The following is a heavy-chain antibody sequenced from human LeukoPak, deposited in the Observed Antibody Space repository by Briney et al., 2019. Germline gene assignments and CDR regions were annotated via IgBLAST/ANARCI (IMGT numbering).Heavy chain of an antibody. V-gene: IGHV4-59*01. J-gene: IGHJ4*02. D-gene: IGHD2-21*02. CDR2: IYYSGST. CDR1: GGSITNTNY. CDR3: ARSLAYCGGDCPYYFDY. Sequence: PSGTLSLTCGVSGGSITNTNYWTWVRQPPGKGLEWIGYIYYSGSTNYNPSLKSRVTISVDTSKNQFSLKLSSVTAADTAVYYCARSLAYCGGDCPYYFDYWGQGTLVTVSS.